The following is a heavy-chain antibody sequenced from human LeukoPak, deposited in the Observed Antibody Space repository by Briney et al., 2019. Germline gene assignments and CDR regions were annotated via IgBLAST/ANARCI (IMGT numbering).Heavy chain of an antibody. D-gene: IGHD3-3*01. V-gene: IGHV1-8*01. Sequence: ASVKVSCKASGYTFTSYDINWVRQAPGQGLEWMGYMNPNSGNAGYAQKFQGRVTMTRSTSISTAYMELTSLRSEDTAVYYCVRWLASGRTLEKAFDIWRQGTMVIVSS. CDR3: VRWLASGRTLEKAFDI. J-gene: IGHJ3*02. CDR1: GYTFTSYD. CDR2: MNPNSGNA.